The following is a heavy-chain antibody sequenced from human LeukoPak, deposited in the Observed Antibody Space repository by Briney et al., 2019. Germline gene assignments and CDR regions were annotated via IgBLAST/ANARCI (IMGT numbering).Heavy chain of an antibody. V-gene: IGHV1-3*01. CDR3: ARDSTGVSYYFDY. CDR1: GYTFTSYA. Sequence: ASVTVSCKASGYTFTSYAMHWVRQAPGQRLEWMGWINAGNGNTKYSQKFQGRVTITRDTSASTAYMELGSLRSEDTAVYYCARDSTGVSYYFDYWGQGTLVTVSS. J-gene: IGHJ4*02. D-gene: IGHD7-27*01. CDR2: INAGNGNT.